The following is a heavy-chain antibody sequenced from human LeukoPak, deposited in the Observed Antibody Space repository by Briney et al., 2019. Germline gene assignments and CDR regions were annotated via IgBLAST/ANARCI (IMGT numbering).Heavy chain of an antibody. CDR1: GYTFTGYY. CDR3: ATADSSGWYHYFDY. D-gene: IGHD6-19*01. CDR2: FDPEDGET. Sequence: ASVKVSCKASGYTFTGYYMHWVQQAPGKGLEWMGGFDPEDGETIYAQKFQGRVTMTEDTSTDTAYMELSSLRSEDTAVYYCATADSSGWYHYFDYWGQGTLVTVSS. J-gene: IGHJ4*02. V-gene: IGHV1-24*01.